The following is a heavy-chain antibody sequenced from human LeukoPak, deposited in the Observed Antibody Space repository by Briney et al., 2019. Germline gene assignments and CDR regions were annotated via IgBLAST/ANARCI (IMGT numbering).Heavy chain of an antibody. V-gene: IGHV1-18*01. CDR2: ISGYNGNT. CDR1: GYTFTSYG. J-gene: IGHJ1*01. D-gene: IGHD3-22*01. CDR3: ARDDYDSSAPLYFQH. Sequence: ASVKVSCTASGYTFTSYGISWVRQAPGQGLEWMGWISGYNGNTNYAQRVQGRVSMTTDTSTSTAYMELRGLRSDDTAVYYCARDDYDSSAPLYFQHWGQGALVTVSS.